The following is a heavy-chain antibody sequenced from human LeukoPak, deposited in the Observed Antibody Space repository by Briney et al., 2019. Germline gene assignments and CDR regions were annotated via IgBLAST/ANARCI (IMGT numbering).Heavy chain of an antibody. Sequence: ASVKVSCKASGYTLSTYGISWVRRAPGQGLEWVGWITTYNGDKKYSQKFGDRVTMTTDTSTSTYYMELRSLRSDDTAIYYCARDCSNGVCFPRDYWGQGTLVTVST. V-gene: IGHV1-18*01. CDR1: GYTLSTYG. CDR2: ITTYNGDK. J-gene: IGHJ4*02. D-gene: IGHD2-8*01. CDR3: ARDCSNGVCFPRDY.